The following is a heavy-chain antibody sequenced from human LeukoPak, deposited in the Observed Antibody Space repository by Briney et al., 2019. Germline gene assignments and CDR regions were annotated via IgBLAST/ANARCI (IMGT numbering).Heavy chain of an antibody. Sequence: SETLSLTCSVSGGSISSSSYYWNWIRQPPGKGLEWVGSIYYSGTTYYNSSLKSRVTISEDTSKNRFSLMSTSVTAADTAVYYCARQVSDYFYYYIDVWGEGATVIVSS. J-gene: IGHJ6*03. V-gene: IGHV4-39*01. CDR1: GGSISSSSYY. CDR2: IYYSGTT. CDR3: ARQVSDYFYYYIDV.